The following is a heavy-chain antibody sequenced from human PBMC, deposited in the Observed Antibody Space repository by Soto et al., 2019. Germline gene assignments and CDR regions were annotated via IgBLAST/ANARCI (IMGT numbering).Heavy chain of an antibody. Sequence: PSETLSLTCAVYGGSFSGYYWSWIRQPPGKGLEWIGEINHSGSTNYNPSLKSRVTISVDTSKNQFSLKLSSVTAADTAAYYCWIIRRYCSGGSCYRRSYYGMDVWGQGTTVTVSS. CDR1: GGSFSGYY. D-gene: IGHD2-15*01. J-gene: IGHJ6*02. CDR3: WIIRRYCSGGSCYRRSYYGMDV. CDR2: INHSGST. V-gene: IGHV4-34*01.